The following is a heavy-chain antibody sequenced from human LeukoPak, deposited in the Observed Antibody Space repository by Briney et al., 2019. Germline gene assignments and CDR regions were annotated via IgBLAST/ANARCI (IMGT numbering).Heavy chain of an antibody. D-gene: IGHD6-19*01. CDR2: IIPIFGTA. Sequence: SVKVSCKASGGTFSSYAISWVRQAPGQGLEWMGRIIPIFGTANYAQKFQGRVTITTDESTSTAYMELSSLRSEDTAVYYCARDRLAAPYYFDYWGQGTLVTVSS. V-gene: IGHV1-69*05. J-gene: IGHJ4*02. CDR3: ARDRLAAPYYFDY. CDR1: GGTFSSYA.